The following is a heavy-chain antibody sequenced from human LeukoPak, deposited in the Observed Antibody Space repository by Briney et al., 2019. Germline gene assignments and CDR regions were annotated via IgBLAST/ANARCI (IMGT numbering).Heavy chain of an antibody. CDR1: GGSFSGDY. V-gene: IGHV4-34*01. CDR2: INHSGST. Sequence: SETLSLTCAVYGGSFSGDYWSWIRQPPGKGLEWIGEINHSGSTNYNPSLKSRVTISVDTSKKQFSLKLSSVTAADTAVYYCVTYYFDSSGPKKNYWGQGTLSPSPQ. J-gene: IGHJ4*02. D-gene: IGHD3-22*01. CDR3: VTYYFDSSGPKKNY.